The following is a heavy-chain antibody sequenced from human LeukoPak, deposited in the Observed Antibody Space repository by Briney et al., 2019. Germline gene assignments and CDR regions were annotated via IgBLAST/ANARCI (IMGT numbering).Heavy chain of an antibody. D-gene: IGHD2-15*01. CDR1: GFTFSSYE. J-gene: IGHJ6*03. Sequence: GGSLRLSCAASGFTFSSYEMNWVRQAPGKGLEWVSYISSSGSTIYYADSVKGRFTISRDNAKNSLYLQMNSLRAEDTAVYYCARVVVVVAARREHYYMDVWGKGTTVTISS. V-gene: IGHV3-48*03. CDR2: ISSSGSTI. CDR3: ARVVVVVAARREHYYMDV.